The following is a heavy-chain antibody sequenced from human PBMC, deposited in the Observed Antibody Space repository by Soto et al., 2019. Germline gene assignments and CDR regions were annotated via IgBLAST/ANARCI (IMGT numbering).Heavy chain of an antibody. CDR2: IYYSGST. D-gene: IGHD3-22*01. J-gene: IGHJ4*02. CDR3: ARDDLGDSSGYYYGDWHPIAY. Sequence: SETLSLTCTVSGGSISSYYWSWIRQPPGKGLEWIGYIYYSGSTNYNPSLKSRVTISVDTSKNQFSLKLSSVTAADTAVYYCARDDLGDSSGYYYGDWHPIAYWGQGTLVTVSS. V-gene: IGHV4-59*01. CDR1: GGSISSYY.